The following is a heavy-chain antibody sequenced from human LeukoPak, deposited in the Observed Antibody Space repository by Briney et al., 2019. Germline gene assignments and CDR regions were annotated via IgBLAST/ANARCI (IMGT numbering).Heavy chain of an antibody. CDR1: GDSINSLDL. CDR3: AGLVGRYSSGLYYYYFDY. Sequence: PSGTLSLTCTVSGDSINSLDLWSWVRPPPGKGLEWIGEMYLSGTTHSNPSVKSRVTISIDKSKNQFFLNLSFVTAADTAVYYCAGLVGRYSSGLYYYYFDYWGQGTLVTVSS. V-gene: IGHV4-4*02. J-gene: IGHJ4*02. CDR2: MYLSGTT. D-gene: IGHD3-22*01.